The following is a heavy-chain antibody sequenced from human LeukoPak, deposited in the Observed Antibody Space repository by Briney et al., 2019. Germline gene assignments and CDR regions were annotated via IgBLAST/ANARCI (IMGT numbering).Heavy chain of an antibody. CDR2: MNPNSGNT. D-gene: IGHD3-3*01. J-gene: IGHJ5*02. CDR1: GHTFTNYD. V-gene: IGHV1-8*01. CDR3: ARGSWGSGYNWFDP. Sequence: GASVKVSCKASGHTFTNYDINWVRQATGQGLEWMGWMNPNSGNTGYAQKFQGRVTMTRNTSISTAYMELSSLRSEDTAVYYCARGSWGSGYNWFDPWGQGTLVTVSS.